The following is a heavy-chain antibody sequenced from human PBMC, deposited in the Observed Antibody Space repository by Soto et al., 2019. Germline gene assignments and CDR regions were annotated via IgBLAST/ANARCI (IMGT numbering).Heavy chain of an antibody. CDR1: GDTFNSYA. D-gene: IGHD4-4*01. V-gene: IGHV1-69*12. Sequence: QVQLMQSGAEVKKPGSSVKVSCKASGDTFNSYAVNWVRQAPGQGLEWMGGIILIFGAANYAQKFQGRVTITADESPGEVYMELRSLRSDVTAVFCRARELRMTSGGHRPDGYWSQGTLVTVSS. CDR2: IILIFGAA. CDR3: ARELRMTSGGHRPDGY. J-gene: IGHJ4*02.